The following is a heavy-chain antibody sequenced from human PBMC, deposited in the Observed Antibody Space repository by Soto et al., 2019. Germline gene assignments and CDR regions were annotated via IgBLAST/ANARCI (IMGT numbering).Heavy chain of an antibody. CDR1: GGTFSSYT. CDR2: IIPILGIA. CDR3: ARRESYCGGDCHDY. Sequence: QVQLVQSGAEVKKPGSSVKVSCKASGGTFSSYTISWVRQAPGQGLEWMGRIIPILGIANYAQKFLGRVTITADKSTSTGYMELSSLRAEDTAVDYWARRESYCGGDCHDYWGQGTLVTVSS. D-gene: IGHD2-21*02. V-gene: IGHV1-69*02. J-gene: IGHJ4*02.